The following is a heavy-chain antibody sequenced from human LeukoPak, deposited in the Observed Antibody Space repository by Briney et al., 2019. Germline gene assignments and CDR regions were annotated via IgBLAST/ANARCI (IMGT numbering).Heavy chain of an antibody. Sequence: GASVKVSCKASGYTFTSYAMHWVRQAPGQRLEWMGWINAGNGNTKYSQKFQGRVTITRDTSASTAYMELSSLRSEDTAVYYCARSGPFYGSRTLSLFDPWGRGTLVTVSS. V-gene: IGHV1-3*01. CDR2: INAGNGNT. J-gene: IGHJ5*02. D-gene: IGHD3-10*01. CDR1: GYTFTSYA. CDR3: ARSGPFYGSRTLSLFDP.